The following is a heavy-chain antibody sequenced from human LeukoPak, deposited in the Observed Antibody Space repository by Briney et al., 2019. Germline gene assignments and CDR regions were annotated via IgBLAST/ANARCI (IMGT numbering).Heavy chain of an antibody. V-gene: IGHV3-30*03. CDR3: ARDVDSSGYYDY. Sequence: GGSLRLSCAASGFTFRSYGMHWVRQAPGKGLEWVAVISYDGTKKYYADSVKGRFTISRDNSKNTLYLQMNSLRVEDTAVYYCARDVDSSGYYDYWGQGTLVTVSS. D-gene: IGHD3-22*01. J-gene: IGHJ4*02. CDR1: GFTFRSYG. CDR2: ISYDGTKK.